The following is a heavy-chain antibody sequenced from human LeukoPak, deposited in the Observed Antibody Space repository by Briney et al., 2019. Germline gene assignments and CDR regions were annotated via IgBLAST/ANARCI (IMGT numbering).Heavy chain of an antibody. CDR2: IWPDGSYK. Sequence: QPGRSLRLSCATSGFTFSTYGIHWVRQAPGKGLEWVAAIWPDGSYKYYADSVKGRFTISRDNSKNTLFLQMNSLRAEDTAVYYCAKESREQGVTLTYWGRGTLVTVSS. CDR1: GFTFSTYG. J-gene: IGHJ4*02. V-gene: IGHV3-33*06. CDR3: AKESREQGVTLTY. D-gene: IGHD2-21*02.